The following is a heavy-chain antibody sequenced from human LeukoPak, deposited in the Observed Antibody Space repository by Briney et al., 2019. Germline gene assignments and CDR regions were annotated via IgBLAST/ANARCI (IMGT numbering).Heavy chain of an antibody. V-gene: IGHV3-30-3*02. J-gene: IGHJ4*02. CDR1: GFTFSSYA. D-gene: IGHD2-2*01. Sequence: GGSLRLSCAASGFTFSSYAMHWVRQAPGKGLEWVAVISYDGSNKYYADSVKGRFTISRDNSKNTLYLQMNSLRAEDTAVYYCGEAVPAENYWGQGTLVTVSS. CDR2: ISYDGSNK. CDR3: GEAVPAENY.